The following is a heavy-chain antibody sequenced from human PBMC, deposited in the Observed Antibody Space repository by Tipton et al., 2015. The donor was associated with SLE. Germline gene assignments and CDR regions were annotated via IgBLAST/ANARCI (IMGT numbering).Heavy chain of an antibody. D-gene: IGHD3-16*01. CDR2: IYTSGNT. V-gene: IGHV4-61*02. J-gene: IGHJ4*02. CDR3: AIGAIGGKVDY. CDR1: GASISSDSYY. Sequence: TLSLTCTVSGASISSDSYYWSWIRQPAGKGLEWIGRIYTSGNTNYSPSLKSRVTISVDTSKNQFSLKPNSVTAADTAVYYCAIGAIGGKVDYWGQGTLVTFSS.